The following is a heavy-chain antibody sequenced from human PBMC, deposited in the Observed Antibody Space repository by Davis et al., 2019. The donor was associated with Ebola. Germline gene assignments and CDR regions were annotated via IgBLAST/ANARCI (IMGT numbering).Heavy chain of an antibody. D-gene: IGHD5-12*01. CDR1: GVSISSSNR. Sequence: MPGGSLRLSCAVSGVSISSSNRWSWVRQPPGKGLEWIGEINHSGSTNYKPSLKSRVTISVDTSKNQFSLKLSSVIAADTAVYYCASLKQWLRGDVWGQGTTVTVSS. CDR3: ASLKQWLRGDV. V-gene: IGHV4-4*02. J-gene: IGHJ6*02. CDR2: INHSGST.